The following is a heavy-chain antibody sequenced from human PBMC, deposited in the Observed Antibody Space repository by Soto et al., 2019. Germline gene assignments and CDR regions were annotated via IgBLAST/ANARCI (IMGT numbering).Heavy chain of an antibody. CDR2: INPNSGGT. CDR1: GYTFTGYY. J-gene: IGHJ6*02. V-gene: IGHV1-2*02. D-gene: IGHD6-6*01. CDR3: ARDQQLARKKDYYYYYGMDV. Sequence: GASVKVSCKASGYTFTGYYMHWVRQAPGQGPEWMGWINPNSGGTNYAQKFQGRVTMTRDTSISTAYMELSRLRSDDTAVYYCARDQQLARKKDYYYYYGMDVWGQGTTVTVSS.